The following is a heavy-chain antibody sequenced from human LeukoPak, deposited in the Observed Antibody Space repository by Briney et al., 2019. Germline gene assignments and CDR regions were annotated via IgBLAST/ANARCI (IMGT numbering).Heavy chain of an antibody. CDR3: ARDVYYYDSSGNDY. J-gene: IGHJ4*02. D-gene: IGHD3-22*01. Sequence: GGSLRLSCAASGFTFSSYAMSWVRQAPGKGLEWVSDINGSGGTIYYADSVKGRFTISRDNAKNSLYLQMNSLRAEDTAVYYCARDVYYYDSSGNDYWGQGTLVTVSS. V-gene: IGHV3-23*01. CDR1: GFTFSSYA. CDR2: INGSGGTI.